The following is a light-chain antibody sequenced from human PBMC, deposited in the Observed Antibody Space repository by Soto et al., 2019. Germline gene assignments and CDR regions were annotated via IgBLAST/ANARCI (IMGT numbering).Light chain of an antibody. Sequence: EIVMTQSPATLSLSPGERATLSCRASQSVSSKYLDWYQHKPGQAPRLLIYGASSRAPGIPDRFSGSGSGTDFTLTISRLEPEDFAVYYCQQFGRSQTFGQGTKVDI. CDR1: QSVSSKY. CDR3: QQFGRSQT. CDR2: GAS. J-gene: IGKJ1*01. V-gene: IGKV3-20*01.